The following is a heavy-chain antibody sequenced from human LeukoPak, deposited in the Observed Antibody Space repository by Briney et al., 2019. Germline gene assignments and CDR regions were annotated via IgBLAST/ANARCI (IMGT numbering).Heavy chain of an antibody. Sequence: GGSLRLSCAASGFTFSSCAMSWVRQAPGKGLEWVSGIISTGGSTYYADSVKGRFTISRDNSKSTLSLQMDSLRAEDTAVYYCAKGYSSGWRTYFDYWGQGALVTVSS. CDR1: GFTFSSCA. D-gene: IGHD6-19*01. J-gene: IGHJ4*02. CDR3: AKGYSSGWRTYFDY. V-gene: IGHV3-23*01. CDR2: IISTGGST.